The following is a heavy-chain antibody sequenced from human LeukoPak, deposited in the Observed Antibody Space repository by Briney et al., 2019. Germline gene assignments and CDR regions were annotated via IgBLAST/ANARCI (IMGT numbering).Heavy chain of an antibody. CDR1: GFIFSNYA. D-gene: IGHD3-9*01. CDR2: IVGSGANT. J-gene: IGHJ4*02. Sequence: GGSLRLSCAASGFIFSNYAMSWARQAPGKGLEWVSAIVGSGANTYYADFVKGRFTISRDNPRNTLYLQMNSLRAEDTAVYYCAKWGDYDVLTGYYDPDNWGQGTLVTVSS. V-gene: IGHV3-23*01. CDR3: AKWGDYDVLTGYYDPDN.